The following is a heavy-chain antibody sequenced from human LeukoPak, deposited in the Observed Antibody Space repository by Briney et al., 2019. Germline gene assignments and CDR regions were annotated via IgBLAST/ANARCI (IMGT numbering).Heavy chain of an antibody. CDR1: GFTFSSYA. D-gene: IGHD5-24*01. Sequence: GGSLRLSCAASGFTFSSYAMSWVRQAPGKGLEWVSAISGSGGSTYYADSVKGRFTISRDNSKNTLYLQMNSLRAEDTAVYCCAKNFGYNLRGGYFDYWGQGTLVTVSS. CDR2: ISGSGGST. J-gene: IGHJ4*02. V-gene: IGHV3-23*01. CDR3: AKNFGYNLRGGYFDY.